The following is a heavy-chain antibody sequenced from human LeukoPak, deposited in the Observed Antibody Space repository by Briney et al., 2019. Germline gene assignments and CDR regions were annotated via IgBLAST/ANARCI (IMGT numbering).Heavy chain of an antibody. J-gene: IGHJ3*02. CDR3: ARAHKVPGTDAFDI. V-gene: IGHV7-4-1*02. CDR2: INTYTGSP. D-gene: IGHD6-19*01. CDR1: GYTFTNYA. Sequence: ASVKVSCKASGYTFTNYALNWVRQTPGQGLECMGWINTYTGSPTYAQGFTGRFVFSLDTSVSTAYLQISSLKAEDTAVYYCARAHKVPGTDAFDIWGQGTMVTVSS.